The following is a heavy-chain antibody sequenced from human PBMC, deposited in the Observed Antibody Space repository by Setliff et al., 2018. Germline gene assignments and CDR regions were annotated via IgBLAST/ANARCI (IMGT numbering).Heavy chain of an antibody. CDR3: ARSDHLVVDGFDV. J-gene: IGHJ3*01. Sequence: ASVKVSCKTSGYAFTDNYIHWVRQAPGQGLEWMGWINPKTGGTNLAQKFQGWVSMTRVTSITTAYMELSRLTSDDMAVYFCARSDHLVVDGFDVWGQGTMVTVSS. V-gene: IGHV1-2*04. D-gene: IGHD3-16*01. CDR1: GYAFTDNY. CDR2: INPKTGGT.